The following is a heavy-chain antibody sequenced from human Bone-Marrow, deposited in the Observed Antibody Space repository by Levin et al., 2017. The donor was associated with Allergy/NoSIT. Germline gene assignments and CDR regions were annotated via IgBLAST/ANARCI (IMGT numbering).Heavy chain of an antibody. J-gene: IGHJ6*04. D-gene: IGHD3-3*01. CDR3: AKAGSITVFAVAVYV. CDR1: GFTFDSYA. Sequence: GGSLRLSCAASGFTFDSYAMSWVRQAPGKGLEWVSAISGSGGTTYYAESVKGRFTISRDNSKNTLYLQMNSLRAEDTAVYYCAKAGSITVFAVAVYVWGKGTTVTVSS. CDR2: ISGSGGTT. V-gene: IGHV3-23*01.